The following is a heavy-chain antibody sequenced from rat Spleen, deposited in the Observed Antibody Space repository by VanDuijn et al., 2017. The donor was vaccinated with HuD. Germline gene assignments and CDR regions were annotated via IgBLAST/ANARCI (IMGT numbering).Heavy chain of an antibody. CDR3: ARVSGYYYAGYYHYVMDA. D-gene: IGHD1-12*03. J-gene: IGHJ4*01. Sequence: QVQLKESGPDLMQPSETLSLTCTVSGFSLTSNGVGWVRQPLGKGLVWLGTIWAGGSTNYNSTVQSRLRISRATSKSQVFLKMNSLHPEDTGTYYCARVSGYYYAGYYHYVMDAWGQGASVTVSS. V-gene: IGHV2-72*01. CDR2: IWAGGST. CDR1: GFSLTSNG.